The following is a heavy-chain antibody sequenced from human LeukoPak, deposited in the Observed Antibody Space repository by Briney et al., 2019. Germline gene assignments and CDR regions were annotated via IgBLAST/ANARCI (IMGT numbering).Heavy chain of an antibody. V-gene: IGHV7-4-1*02. J-gene: IGHJ4*02. CDR3: ARDSITSGPIRSMVRGRELDY. CDR2: INTNTGNP. Sequence: GASVKVSCKASGYTFTSYAMNWVRQAPGQGLEWMGWINTNTGNPTYAQGFTGRLVFSLDTSVSTAYLQISSLKAEDTAVYYCARDSITSGPIRSMVRGRELDYWGQGTLVTVSS. CDR1: GYTFTSYA. D-gene: IGHD3-10*01.